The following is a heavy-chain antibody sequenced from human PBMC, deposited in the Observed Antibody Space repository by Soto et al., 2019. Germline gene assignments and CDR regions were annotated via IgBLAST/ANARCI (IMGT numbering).Heavy chain of an antibody. CDR3: ASGASRGYPYFFDS. J-gene: IGHJ4*02. V-gene: IGHV1-69*01. CDR1: EGTFNSYA. Sequence: QAQVVQSGAEVRKPGSSVKLSCKASEGTFNSYAIAWVRQAPGQGLEWMGGIIPYYNTLNYAQKFQDRVTITADDSTNTVYMELSSLRSDDTAVDFCASGASRGYPYFFDSWAQGTLVTVSS. CDR2: IIPYYNTL. D-gene: IGHD6-13*01.